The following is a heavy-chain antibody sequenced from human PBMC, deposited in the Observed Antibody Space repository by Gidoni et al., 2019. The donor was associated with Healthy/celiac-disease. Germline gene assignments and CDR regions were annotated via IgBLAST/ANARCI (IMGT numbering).Heavy chain of an antibody. J-gene: IGHJ4*02. V-gene: IGHV1-2*02. D-gene: IGHD3-22*01. CDR3: AREYYYDSSGSSILAD. CDR1: GYTFTGDY. Sequence: QVQLVQSGAEVKKPGASVKVSCKAAGYTFTGDYMHWVRQAPGQGLEWMGWINPNSGGTNYAQKFQGRVTMTRDTSISTAYMELSRLRSDDTAVYYCAREYYYDSSGSSILADWGQGTLVTVSS. CDR2: INPNSGGT.